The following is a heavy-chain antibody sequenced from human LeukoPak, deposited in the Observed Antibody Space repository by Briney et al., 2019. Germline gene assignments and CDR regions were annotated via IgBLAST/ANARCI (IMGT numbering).Heavy chain of an antibody. CDR3: ARHSVLLWFGELLFPYNWFDP. D-gene: IGHD3-10*01. V-gene: IGHV4-34*01. CDR1: GGSFSGYY. CDR2: INHSGST. J-gene: IGHJ5*02. Sequence: SETLSLTCAVYGGSFSGYYWSWIRQPPGKGLEWIGEINHSGSTNYNPSLKSRVTISVDTSKNQFSLKLSSVTAADTAVYYCARHSVLLWFGELLFPYNWFDPWGQGTLVTVSS.